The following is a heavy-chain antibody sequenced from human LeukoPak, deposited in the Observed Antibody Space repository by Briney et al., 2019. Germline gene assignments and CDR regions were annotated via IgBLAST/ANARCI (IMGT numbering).Heavy chain of an antibody. CDR2: IYTSGST. D-gene: IGHD3-3*01. V-gene: IGHV4-4*07. Sequence: SETLSLTCTVSGGSISSYYWSWIRQPAGKGLEWIGRIYTSGSTNYNPSLKSRVTMSVDTSKNQFSLKLSSVTAADTAVYYCAREPARVTIFGAPGSWFDPWGQGTLVTVSS. CDR3: AREPARVTIFGAPGSWFDP. CDR1: GGSISSYY. J-gene: IGHJ5*02.